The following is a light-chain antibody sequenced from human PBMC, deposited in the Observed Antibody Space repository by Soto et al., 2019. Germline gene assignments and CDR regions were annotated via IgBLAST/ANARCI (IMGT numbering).Light chain of an antibody. CDR1: QSVSGW. J-gene: IGKJ3*01. Sequence: DIQMTQSPSTLSASVVDTVTVTCGASQSVSGWLAWYQQKPGKAPKLLIYAASTLQSGVPSRFSGSGSGTDFTLTISCLQSEDFATYYCQQYYSYPLTFGPGTKVDI. CDR3: QQYYSYPLT. V-gene: IGKV1-5*01. CDR2: AAS.